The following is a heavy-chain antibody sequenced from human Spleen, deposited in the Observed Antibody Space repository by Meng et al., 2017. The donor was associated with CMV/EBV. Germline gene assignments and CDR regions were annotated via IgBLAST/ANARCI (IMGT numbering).Heavy chain of an antibody. CDR1: GGTFSSYG. CDR2: IIPILGIA. V-gene: IGHV1-69*10. CDR3: ASVGSSWSYYYGMDV. J-gene: IGHJ6*02. D-gene: IGHD6-13*01. Sequence: SVKVSCKASGGTFSSYGITWVRQAPGQGLEWMGGIIPILGIANYAQRFQGRVTITADKSTSTAYMELSSLRSEDTAVYYCASVGSSWSYYYGMDVWGQGTTVTVSS.